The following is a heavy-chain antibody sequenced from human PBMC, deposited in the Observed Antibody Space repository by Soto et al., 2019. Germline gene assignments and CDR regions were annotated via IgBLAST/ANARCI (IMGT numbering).Heavy chain of an antibody. CDR2: IIPIFGTA. CDR1: RCTFMSYA. V-gene: IGHV1-69*13. D-gene: IGHD6-13*01. CDR3: AREGSWSWFDP. Sequence: SVKVCLKGSRCTFMSYAISWVRQAPGQGLEWMGGIIPIFGTANYAQKFQGRVTITADESTSTAYMELSSLRSEDTAVYYCAREGSWSWFDPWGQGTLVTVSS. J-gene: IGHJ5*02.